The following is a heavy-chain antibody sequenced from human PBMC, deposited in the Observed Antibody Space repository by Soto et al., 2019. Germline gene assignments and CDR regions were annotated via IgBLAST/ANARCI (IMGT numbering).Heavy chain of an antibody. CDR2: ISAYNGNK. CDR1: GYTFSSYG. CDR3: ARDTPLPAAIFSFYYGMDV. D-gene: IGHD2-2*02. V-gene: IGHV1-18*01. J-gene: IGHJ6*02. Sequence: QVQLVQSGAEVKKPGASVKVSCKASGYTFSSYGITWVRQAPGQGLEWRGWISAYNGNKNYAPKLQGRVTMTTDTATSTAYMELRSLRSDDTAVYYCARDTPLPAAIFSFYYGMDVWGQGTTVIVPS.